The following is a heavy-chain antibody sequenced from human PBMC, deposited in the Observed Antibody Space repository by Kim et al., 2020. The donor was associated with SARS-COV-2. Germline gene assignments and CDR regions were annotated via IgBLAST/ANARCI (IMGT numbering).Heavy chain of an antibody. CDR2: ISSSSSTI. J-gene: IGHJ6*02. CDR3: ARQFVLSLYYYYYGMDV. V-gene: IGHV3-48*04. CDR1: GFTFSSYS. D-gene: IGHD6-6*01. Sequence: GGSLRLSCAASGFTFSSYSMNWVRQAPGKGLEWVSYISSSSSTIYYADSVKGRFTISRDNAKNSLYLQMNSLRAEDTAVYYCARQFVLSLYYYYYGMDVWGQGTTVTVSS.